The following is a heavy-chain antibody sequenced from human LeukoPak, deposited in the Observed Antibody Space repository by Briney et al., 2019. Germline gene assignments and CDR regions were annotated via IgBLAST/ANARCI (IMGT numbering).Heavy chain of an antibody. CDR3: ARDEFGDFQGFDY. V-gene: IGHV1-24*01. CDR2: FDPEDAET. J-gene: IGHJ4*02. CDR1: GDTLTELS. Sequence: ASVKVSCKVSGDTLTELSMHWVRQAPGKGLEWMGSFDPEDAETVYAQKFQGRFTMNEDTSTDTAYMELSSLRSEDTAVYYCARDEFGDFQGFDYWGQGTRVTVSS. D-gene: IGHD4-17*01.